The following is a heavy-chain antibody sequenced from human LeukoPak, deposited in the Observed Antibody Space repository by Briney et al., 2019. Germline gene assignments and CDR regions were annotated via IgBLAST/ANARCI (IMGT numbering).Heavy chain of an antibody. V-gene: IGHV3-15*01. CDR2: IKSKTDGGTT. CDR3: TTLPSGIAVAGRGR. D-gene: IGHD6-19*01. Sequence: GGSLRLSCPASGFTFSNAWMSWVRQAPGKGLEWVGRIKSKTDGGTTDYAAPVKGRFTISRDDSKNTLYLQMNSLKTEDTAVYYCTTLPSGIAVAGRGRWGQGTLVTVSS. CDR1: GFTFSNAW. J-gene: IGHJ4*02.